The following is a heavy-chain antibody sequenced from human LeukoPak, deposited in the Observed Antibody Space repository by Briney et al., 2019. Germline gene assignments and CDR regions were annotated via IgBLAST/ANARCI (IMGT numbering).Heavy chain of an antibody. CDR1: GYTSTGYY. Sequence: ASVKVSCKASGYTSTGYYIHWVRQAPGQGLEWMAWINPNSGGTHYAQKFQGRVTVTRDTSISTAFMELSRLTSDDTAMYYCTREDYWGQGTLVTVSS. V-gene: IGHV1-2*02. CDR3: TREDY. CDR2: INPNSGGT. J-gene: IGHJ4*02.